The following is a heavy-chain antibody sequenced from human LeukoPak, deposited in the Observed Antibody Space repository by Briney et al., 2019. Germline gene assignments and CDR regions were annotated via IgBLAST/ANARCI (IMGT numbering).Heavy chain of an antibody. J-gene: IGHJ4*02. CDR3: ARDHFGSLDS. CDR1: GFSVTTDSYC. D-gene: IGHD3-10*01. CDR2: DYCGGNT. V-gene: IGHV4-61*01. Sequence: SETLSLTCTVSGFSVTTDSYCWGWIRQPPGKGLEWIGYDYCGGNTNYDPSLKRRVTISFETSKNQFSLTLTSVTAADTAVYFCARDHFGSLDSWGQGILVTVSS.